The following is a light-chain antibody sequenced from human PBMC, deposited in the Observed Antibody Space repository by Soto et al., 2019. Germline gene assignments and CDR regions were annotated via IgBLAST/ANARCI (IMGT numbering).Light chain of an antibody. Sequence: QSVLTQPASVSGSPGQSITISCTGTSSDVGGYNYVSWYQQHPGKAPKLMIYDVSNRPSGVSNRFSGSKSGNTASLTISGHQAEDEADYYCSSYTSSSTPVVFGGGTKVTVL. CDR1: SSDVGGYNY. V-gene: IGLV2-14*01. CDR3: SSYTSSSTPVV. CDR2: DVS. J-gene: IGLJ2*01.